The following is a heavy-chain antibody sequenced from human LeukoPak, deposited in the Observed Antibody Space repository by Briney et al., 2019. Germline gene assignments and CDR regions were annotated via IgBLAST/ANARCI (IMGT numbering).Heavy chain of an antibody. CDR3: ANESPFLDY. CDR2: ISGSGGST. J-gene: IGHJ4*02. V-gene: IGHV3-23*01. CDR1: GFTFNSFA. Sequence: PGGSLRLSCAASGFTFNSFAMSWVRQAPGKGLEWVSVISGSGGSTYYADSAKGRFTISRDNSKNTLYLQMNSLRAEDSAVYYCANESPFLDYWGQGTLVTVSS.